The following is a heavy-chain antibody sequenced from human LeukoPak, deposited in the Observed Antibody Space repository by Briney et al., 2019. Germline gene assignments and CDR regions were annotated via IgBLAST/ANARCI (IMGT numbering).Heavy chain of an antibody. J-gene: IGHJ4*02. Sequence: ASVKVSCTASGYTFTAYYMHWVRQAPGQGLEWMGWINPNSGATYYEQKFQGRGTMTRDTTISTAYMEVTRLRSDDSAMYYCARYMAAAGTFDYWGQGTLVTVSS. V-gene: IGHV1-2*02. CDR2: INPNSGAT. CDR3: ARYMAAAGTFDY. D-gene: IGHD6-13*01. CDR1: GYTFTAYY.